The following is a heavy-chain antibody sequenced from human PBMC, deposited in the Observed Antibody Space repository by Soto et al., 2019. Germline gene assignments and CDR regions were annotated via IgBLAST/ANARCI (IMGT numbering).Heavy chain of an antibody. J-gene: IGHJ4*02. CDR2: VDYRGRS. D-gene: IGHD4-17*01. CDR3: VSQRTTVPTQAYFDY. CDR1: GGSVTNSSYY. V-gene: IGHV4-39*01. Sequence: SETLSLTCTVSGGSVTNSSYYWGWIRQSPGKGLEWIGSVDYRGRSYSKSSVKSRVTISVDTSKNRFSLSLNSVTAPDTAVYFCVSQRTTVPTQAYFDYWGPGALVTVSS.